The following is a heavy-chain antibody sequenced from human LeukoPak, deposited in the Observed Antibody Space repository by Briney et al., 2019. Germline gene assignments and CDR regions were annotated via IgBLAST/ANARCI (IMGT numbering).Heavy chain of an antibody. Sequence: GASVKVSCKASGYTFTSYAISWVRQAPGQGLEWMGRIIPILGIANYAQKFQGRVTITADKSTSTAYMELSSLRSEDTAVYYCARDLAADGGGAFDIWGQGTMVTVSS. CDR2: IIPILGIA. D-gene: IGHD4-23*01. V-gene: IGHV1-69*04. CDR1: GYTFTSYA. CDR3: ARDLAADGGGAFDI. J-gene: IGHJ3*02.